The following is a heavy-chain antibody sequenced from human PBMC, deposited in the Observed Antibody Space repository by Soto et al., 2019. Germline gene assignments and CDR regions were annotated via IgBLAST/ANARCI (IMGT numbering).Heavy chain of an antibody. CDR1: GFTFSSYW. CDR3: ARGSGGWSGYFDY. CDR2: IKQDGSEK. V-gene: IGHV3-7*01. D-gene: IGHD6-19*01. Sequence: PGGSLRLSCAASGFTFSSYWMSWVRHAPGKGLEWVANIKQDGSEKYYVDSVKGRFTISRDNAKNSLYLQMNSLRAEDTAVYYCARGSGGWSGYFDYWGQGTLVTVSS. J-gene: IGHJ4*03.